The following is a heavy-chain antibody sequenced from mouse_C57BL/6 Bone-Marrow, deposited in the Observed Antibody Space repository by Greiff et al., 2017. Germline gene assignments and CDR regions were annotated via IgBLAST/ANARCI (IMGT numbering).Heavy chain of an antibody. V-gene: IGHV1-55*01. CDR1: GYTFTSYW. J-gene: IGHJ2*01. CDR2: IYPGSGST. D-gene: IGHD2-2*01. CDR3: AGSTMATAAGYYFDY. Sequence: QVQLQQPGAELVKPGASVKMSCKASGYTFTSYWITWVKQRPGQGLEWIGDIYPGSGSTNYNEKFKSKATLTVDTSSSTAYMQLSSLTSEDSAVYDCAGSTMATAAGYYFDYWGQGTTLTVSA.